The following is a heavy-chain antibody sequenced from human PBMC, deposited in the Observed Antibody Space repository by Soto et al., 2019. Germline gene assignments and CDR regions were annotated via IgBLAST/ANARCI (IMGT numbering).Heavy chain of an antibody. CDR1: GYTFTSYG. V-gene: IGHV1-18*01. CDR2: ISAYNGNT. CDR3: ASGESLAYYDFWSGYPTLDY. J-gene: IGHJ4*02. D-gene: IGHD3-3*01. Sequence: ASVKVSCKASGYTFTSYGISWVRQAPGQGLEWMGWISAYNGNTNYAQKLQGRVTMTTDTSTSTAYMELRSLRSDDTAAYYCASGESLAYYDFWSGYPTLDYWGQGTLVTVS.